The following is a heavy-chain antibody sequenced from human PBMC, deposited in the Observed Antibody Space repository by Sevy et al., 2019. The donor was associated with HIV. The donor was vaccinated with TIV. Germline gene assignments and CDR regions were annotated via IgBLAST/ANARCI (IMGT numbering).Heavy chain of an antibody. J-gene: IGHJ6*03. CDR2: IIPIFGTA. CDR3: ARGGRGTKQGPYYYYYMDV. CDR1: GGTFSSYA. V-gene: IGHV1-69*06. Sequence: ASVKVSCKASGGTFSSYAISWVRQAPGQGLEWMGGIIPIFGTANYAQKFQGRVTITADKSTSTAYMELSSLRSEDTAMYYCARGGRGTKQGPYYYYYMDVWGKGTTVTVSS. D-gene: IGHD1-7*01.